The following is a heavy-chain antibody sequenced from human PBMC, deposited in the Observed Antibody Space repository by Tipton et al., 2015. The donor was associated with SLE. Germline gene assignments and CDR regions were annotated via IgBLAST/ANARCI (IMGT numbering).Heavy chain of an antibody. CDR1: GGSISSGGYY. Sequence: LSLTCTVSGGSISSGGYYWSWIRQHPGKGLEWIGYIYYSGSTYYNPSLKSRVTISVDTSKNQFSLKLSSVTAADTAVYYCARDPSMREAFDIWGQGTMVTVSS. CDR2: IYYSGST. D-gene: IGHD2/OR15-2a*01. V-gene: IGHV4-31*03. CDR3: ARDPSMREAFDI. J-gene: IGHJ3*02.